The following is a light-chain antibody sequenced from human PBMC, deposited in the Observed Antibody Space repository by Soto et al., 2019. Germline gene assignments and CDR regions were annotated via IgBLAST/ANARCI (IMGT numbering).Light chain of an antibody. CDR1: SSDVGGYNY. CDR2: DVS. J-gene: IGLJ2*01. V-gene: IGLV2-14*01. CDR3: SSYTSRSTLV. Sequence: QSVLTQPASVSGSPGQSITISCTGTSSDVGGYNYVSWYQQHPGKAPKLMIYDVSNRPSGVSNRFSGSKSGNTASLTISGLKAEDEAEYYCSSYTSRSTLVFGGGTKVTVL.